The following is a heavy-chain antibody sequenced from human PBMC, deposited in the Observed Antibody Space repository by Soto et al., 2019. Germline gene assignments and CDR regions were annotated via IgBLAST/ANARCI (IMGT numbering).Heavy chain of an antibody. D-gene: IGHD4-4*01. CDR1: GDSVSSNSAA. J-gene: IGHJ4*02. Sequence: SQTLSLTCAISGDSVSSNSAAWNWIRQSPSRGLEWLGRTYYRSKWYNDYAVSVKSRITINPDTSKNQFSLQLNSVTPEDTAVYYCAREGEADYSNSEWQGFDFWGQGTLVTVSS. CDR2: TYYRSKWYN. CDR3: AREGEADYSNSEWQGFDF. V-gene: IGHV6-1*01.